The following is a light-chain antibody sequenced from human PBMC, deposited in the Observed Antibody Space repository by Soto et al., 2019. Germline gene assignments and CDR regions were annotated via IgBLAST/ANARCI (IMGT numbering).Light chain of an antibody. V-gene: IGLV1-51*01. CDR2: DDD. J-gene: IGLJ1*01. CDR3: GSWDSSLSAYV. CDR1: SSNIGGNS. Sequence: VLTQPPSVSAAPGQRVTISCSGSSSNIGGNSVSWYQQLPGTAPKLLIYDDDKRPSGIPDRFSGSKSGTSATLGITGVQTGDEADYYCGSWDSSLSAYVFGTGTKVTVL.